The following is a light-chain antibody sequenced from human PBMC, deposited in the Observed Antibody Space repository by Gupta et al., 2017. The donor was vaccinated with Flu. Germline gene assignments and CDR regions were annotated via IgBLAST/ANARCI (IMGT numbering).Light chain of an antibody. Sequence: SNIGNEFVSWFQQVPGTAPKLVIYQNQKRSSGIPDRFSGSKSGTSATLGISGLQTADEATYYCVGWDSSLGAYVFGSGTEVIVL. V-gene: IGLV1-51*01. CDR1: SNIGNEF. CDR2: QNQ. CDR3: VGWDSSLGAYV. J-gene: IGLJ1*01.